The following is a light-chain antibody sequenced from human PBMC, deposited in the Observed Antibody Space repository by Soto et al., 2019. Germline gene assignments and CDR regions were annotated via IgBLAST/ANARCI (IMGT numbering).Light chain of an antibody. CDR2: GVS. Sequence: DIQMTQSPSSLSASVGDSVTITCRASQGTRNNLAWLQQKPGKAPKSLIYGVSTLQSGVPSKFSGSGSGTVFTLTISSLQPEDFATYYCQQYDVYPLTFGGGTKVEIK. V-gene: IGKV1-16*02. J-gene: IGKJ4*01. CDR3: QQYDVYPLT. CDR1: QGTRNN.